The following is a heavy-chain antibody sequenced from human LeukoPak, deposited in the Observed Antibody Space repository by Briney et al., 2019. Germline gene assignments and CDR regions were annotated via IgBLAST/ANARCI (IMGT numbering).Heavy chain of an antibody. J-gene: IGHJ4*02. CDR1: GFTFSSYG. CDR3: ARVRRSGYTKDY. V-gene: IGHV3-48*04. Sequence: GGSLRLSCAASGFTFSSYGMHWVRQAPGKGLEWLSYISSSSSTIYYADSVKGRFTVSRDNAENLVYLQMNSLGAEDTAVYYCARVRRSGYTKDYWGQGTLVTVAS. D-gene: IGHD5-12*01. CDR2: ISSSSSTI.